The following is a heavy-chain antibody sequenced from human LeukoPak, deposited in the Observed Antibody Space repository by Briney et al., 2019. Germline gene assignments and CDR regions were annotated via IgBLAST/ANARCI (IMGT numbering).Heavy chain of an antibody. D-gene: IGHD2-2*01. CDR2: IIPIFGTA. CDR1: GGTFSSYA. Sequence: GASVKVSCKASGGTFSSYAISWVRQAPGQGLEWMGGIIPIFGTANYAQKFQGRVTITADESTSTAYMELSSLRSEDTAVYYCATDIVVLDAFDIWGQGTMVTVSS. J-gene: IGHJ3*02. V-gene: IGHV1-69*13. CDR3: ATDIVVLDAFDI.